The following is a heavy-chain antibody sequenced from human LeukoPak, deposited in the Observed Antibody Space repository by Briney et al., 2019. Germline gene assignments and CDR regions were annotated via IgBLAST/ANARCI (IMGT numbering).Heavy chain of an antibody. D-gene: IGHD5-12*01. V-gene: IGHV3-74*01. J-gene: IGHJ4*02. CDR1: GFTFSRHW. CDR3: KSGIVATIGDY. CDR2: INSDGSST. Sequence: GGSLRLSCAASGFTFSRHWMHWVRQAPGKGLVWVSRINSDGSSTSYADSVKGRVTISRDNAKNTLYLQMNSLRAEDTAVYYCKSGIVATIGDYWGQGTLATASS.